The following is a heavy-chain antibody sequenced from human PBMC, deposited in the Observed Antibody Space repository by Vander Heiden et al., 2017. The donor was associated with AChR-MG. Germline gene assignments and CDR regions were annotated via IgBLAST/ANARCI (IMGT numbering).Heavy chain of an antibody. D-gene: IGHD3-22*01. CDR3: ATTYYYDSSGYQYNWFDP. J-gene: IGHJ5*02. V-gene: IGHV1-69*01. CDR2: IIPIFGTA. Sequence: QVQLVQSGAEVKKPGSSVKVSCKASGGTFSSYAISWVRQAPGQGLEWMGGIIPIFGTANYAQKFQGRVTITADESTSTAYRELSSLRSEETAVYYCATTYYYDSSGYQYNWFDPWGQGTLVTVSS. CDR1: GGTFSSYA.